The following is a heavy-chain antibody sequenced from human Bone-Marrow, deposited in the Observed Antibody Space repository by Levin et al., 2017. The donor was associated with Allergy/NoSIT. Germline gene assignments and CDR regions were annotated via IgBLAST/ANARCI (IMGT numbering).Heavy chain of an antibody. V-gene: IGHV3-11*01. J-gene: IGHJ4*02. CDR1: GFTFSDYY. D-gene: IGHD4/OR15-4a*01. CDR3: ARFLWGGLWSIDY. Sequence: TGGSLRLSCAASGFTFSDYYMSWIRQAPGKGLEWVSYISSSGSTIYYADSVKGRFTISRDNAKNSLYLQMNSLRAEDTAVYYCARFLWGGLWSIDYWGQGTLVTVSS. CDR2: ISSSGSTI.